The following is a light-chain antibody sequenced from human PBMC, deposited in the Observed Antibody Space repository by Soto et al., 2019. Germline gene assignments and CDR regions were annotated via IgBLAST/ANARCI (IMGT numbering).Light chain of an antibody. CDR3: LQDYTYPWT. CDR2: AAS. V-gene: IGKV1-6*01. CDR1: QGIRSD. J-gene: IGKJ1*01. Sequence: IQMTQSPSSLSASVGDRVTITCRASQGIRSDLGWFQQKPGKAPKLLISAASILQSGVPSRFSGSGSGTDFTLTISSLQPEDFAPYYCLQDYTYPWTFGQGTKVEIK.